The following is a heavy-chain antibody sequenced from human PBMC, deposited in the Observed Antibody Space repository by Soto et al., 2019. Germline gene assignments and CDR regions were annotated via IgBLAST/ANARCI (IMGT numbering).Heavy chain of an antibody. CDR1: GFSLTTSGVG. Sequence: QITLNESGPTVVRPTETLNLTCRFSGFSLTTSGVGVRWIRQSQGKAPEWLALIYWDDDKRYSAYLKSRLTITKDTSKNQVVLTVSDLDPTDTATYYCAHRVLRTVFGLVTTTAIYFDFWGQGTPVAVSS. J-gene: IGHJ4*02. CDR3: AHRVLRTVFGLVTTTAIYFDF. CDR2: IYWDDDK. D-gene: IGHD3-3*01. V-gene: IGHV2-5*02.